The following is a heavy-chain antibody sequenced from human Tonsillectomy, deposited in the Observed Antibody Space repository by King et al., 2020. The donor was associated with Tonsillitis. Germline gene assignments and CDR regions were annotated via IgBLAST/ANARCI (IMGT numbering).Heavy chain of an antibody. CDR3: ARARTLYGSGSYRWFDP. CDR2: IYSGGST. CDR1: GFTVSSNY. Sequence: VQLVETGGGLIQPGGSLRLSCAASGFTVSSNYMSWVRQAPGKGLEWVSVIYSGGSTYYADSVKGRFTISRDNSKNTLYLQMNSLRDEDTAVYYCARARTLYGSGSYRWFDPWGQGTLVTVSS. J-gene: IGHJ5*02. D-gene: IGHD3-10*01. V-gene: IGHV3-53*02.